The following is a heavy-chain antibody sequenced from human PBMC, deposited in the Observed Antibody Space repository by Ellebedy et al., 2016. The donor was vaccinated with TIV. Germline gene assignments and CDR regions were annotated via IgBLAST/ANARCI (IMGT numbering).Heavy chain of an antibody. J-gene: IGHJ4*02. Sequence: GESLKISCAASGFTFSTYAMIWVRQAPGKGLEWVSGINGYGDRTYYTDSLRGRFTISRDNSKNTLYLQMDNLRVEDSAIYYCARRRHNPGGFCDYWGQGALVSVSS. CDR2: INGYGDRT. CDR3: ARRRHNPGGFCDY. V-gene: IGHV3-23*01. D-gene: IGHD1-1*01. CDR1: GFTFSTYA.